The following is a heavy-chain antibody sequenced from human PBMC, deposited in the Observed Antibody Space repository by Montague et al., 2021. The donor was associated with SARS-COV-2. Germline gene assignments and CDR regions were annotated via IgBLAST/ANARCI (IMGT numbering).Heavy chain of an antibody. Sequence: ETLSLTCSVSGVSVNSGSHYWSWIRQPPGKGLEWIGYVYYSGTTXXNPSLQSRVSISLDTSNNQFSLSLRSVTSADSAVYFCAREARGYSYGVFPGFDYWGLGVLVTVSS. CDR1: GVSVNSGSHY. D-gene: IGHD5-18*01. J-gene: IGHJ4*02. V-gene: IGHV4-61*01. CDR2: VYYSGTT. CDR3: AREARGYSYGVFPGFDY.